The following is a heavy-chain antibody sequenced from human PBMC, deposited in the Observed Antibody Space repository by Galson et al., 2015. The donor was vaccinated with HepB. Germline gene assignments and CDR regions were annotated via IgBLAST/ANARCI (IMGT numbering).Heavy chain of an antibody. J-gene: IGHJ4*02. V-gene: IGHV3-53*01. CDR2: IYSGGSK. D-gene: IGHD6-13*01. CDR1: GFTVSSNY. Sequence: SLRLSCAASGFTVSSNYMTWVRQAPGKGLEWVSVIYSGGSKYHSGTLEGRVTLPRDNSQNTPYFSMNSLRGEDTAMYYCARGNSSRWYGPNGYSDYWGQGTLVTVSS. CDR3: ARGNSSRWYGPNGYSDY.